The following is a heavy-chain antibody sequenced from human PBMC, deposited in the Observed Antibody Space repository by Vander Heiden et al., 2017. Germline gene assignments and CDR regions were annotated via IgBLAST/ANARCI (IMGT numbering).Heavy chain of an antibody. CDR1: GFTFSSDA. V-gene: IGHV3-30*04. J-gene: IGHJ4*02. D-gene: IGHD6-6*01. CDR2: ISDDGSNK. CDR3: AREQLVSFDY. Sequence: QVQLVEPGGAGVRPGGSLRLPGAAPGFTFSSDAMRWVRQAPGKGLEWVAVISDDGSNKYYADSVKGRFTISRDNSKNTLYLEMNSLRGEDTAVYYFAREQLVSFDYWGQGTLVTVSS.